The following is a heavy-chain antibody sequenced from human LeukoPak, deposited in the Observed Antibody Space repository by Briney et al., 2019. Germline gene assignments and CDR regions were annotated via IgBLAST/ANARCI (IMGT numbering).Heavy chain of an antibody. CDR1: GSSISSGGYY. CDR2: IYYSGST. J-gene: IGHJ4*02. Sequence: PSETLSLTCTVSGSSISSGGYYWSWIRQHPGKGLEWIGYIYYSGSTYYNPSLKSRVTISVDTSKNQFSLKLSSVTAADTAVYYCARGHSYGYLVGYWGQGTLVTVSS. CDR3: ARGHSYGYLVGY. V-gene: IGHV4-31*03. D-gene: IGHD5-18*01.